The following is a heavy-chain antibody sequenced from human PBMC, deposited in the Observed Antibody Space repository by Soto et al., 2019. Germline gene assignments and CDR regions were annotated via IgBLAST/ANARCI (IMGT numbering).Heavy chain of an antibody. J-gene: IGHJ6*02. CDR3: TREASEIMVYQYGMDV. CDR1: GLIFTDAW. Sequence: GVSLRLSCVASGLIFTDAWMSWVRQAPGKGLEWVGRIKSKVDGETTEYAAPVKGRFTISRDDSKNTLYLQMNALKTEDTALYYCTREASEIMVYQYGMDVWGQGTTVTVSS. D-gene: IGHD3-10*01. CDR2: IKSKVDGETT. V-gene: IGHV3-15*01.